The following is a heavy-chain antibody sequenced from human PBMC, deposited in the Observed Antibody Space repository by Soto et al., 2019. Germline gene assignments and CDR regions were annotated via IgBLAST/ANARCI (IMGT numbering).Heavy chain of an antibody. V-gene: IGHV4-38-2*01. CDR2: ISHSGNT. Sequence: PSDTLSLTCAVSCYVITNGYHLGWIRHPPWKDLELIWTISHSGNTYYNPSLKSRAPISIDTAKTHLPLILSFETAADTANFYCTRIYCTPTSCFITGRAVWGKGTTVPV. CDR1: CYVITNGYH. J-gene: IGHJ6*04. D-gene: IGHD2-8*01. CDR3: TRIYCTPTSCFITGRAV.